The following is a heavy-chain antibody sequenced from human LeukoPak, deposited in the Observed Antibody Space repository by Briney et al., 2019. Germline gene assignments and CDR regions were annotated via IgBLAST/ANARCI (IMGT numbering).Heavy chain of an antibody. D-gene: IGHD1-26*01. V-gene: IGHV3-21*01. CDR3: ARDPSGGATVGYFDY. J-gene: IGHJ4*02. CDR2: ISSSSSYI. CDR1: GFTFSSYS. Sequence: GGSLRLSCAASGFTFSSYSMNWVRQAPGKGVEWVSSISSSSSYIYYADSVKGRFTISRDNAKNSLYLQMNSLRAEDTAVYYCARDPSGGATVGYFDYWGQGTLVTVSS.